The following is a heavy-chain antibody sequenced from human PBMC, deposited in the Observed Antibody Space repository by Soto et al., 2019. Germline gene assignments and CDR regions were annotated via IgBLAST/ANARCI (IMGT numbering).Heavy chain of an antibody. J-gene: IGHJ4*02. CDR3: AKGSRGHCTGVTCYPFDY. CDR1: GFTFSTYA. V-gene: IGHV3-23*01. CDR2: ITGGGTDT. D-gene: IGHD2-8*02. Sequence: GGSLRLSCAASGFTFSTYAMNWVRQAPGKRLEWVSSITGGGTDTYYADSVKGRFTISRDNSKNTLYLQMSNLRAEDTAVYYCAKGSRGHCTGVTCYPFDYWGQGTLVTVSS.